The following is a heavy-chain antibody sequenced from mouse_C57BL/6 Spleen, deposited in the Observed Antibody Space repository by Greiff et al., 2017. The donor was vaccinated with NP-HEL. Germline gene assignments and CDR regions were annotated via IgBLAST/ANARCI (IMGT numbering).Heavy chain of an antibody. Sequence: VQLQQPGAELVRPGSSVKLSCKASGYTFTSYWLHWVKQRPIQGLEWIGNLDPSDRDPPYNPTFKATAPLTVDKSSSTAYMQLSSLTSEDSAVYYCARGRTFDYWGKGTTLTVSS. CDR2: LDPSDRDP. CDR1: GYTFTSYW. J-gene: IGHJ2*01. V-gene: IGHV1-52*01. CDR3: ARGRTFDY.